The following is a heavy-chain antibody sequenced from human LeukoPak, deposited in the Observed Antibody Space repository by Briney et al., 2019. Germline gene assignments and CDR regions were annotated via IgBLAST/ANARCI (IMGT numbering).Heavy chain of an antibody. V-gene: IGHV3-7*01. CDR1: AFTFSNYW. Sequence: GGSLRLSCAASAFTFSNYWMSWVRQAPGEGLEWVANIEEDGSEINYVDSVKGRFTISRDNAKNSLYLQMNSLRVDDTAVYYCARDRGYSTFDYWGQGTLVTVSS. CDR3: ARDRGYSTFDY. J-gene: IGHJ4*02. CDR2: IEEDGSEI. D-gene: IGHD4-23*01.